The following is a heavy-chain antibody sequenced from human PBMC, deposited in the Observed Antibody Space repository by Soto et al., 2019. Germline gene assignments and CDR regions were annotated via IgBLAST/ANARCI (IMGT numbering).Heavy chain of an antibody. V-gene: IGHV2-5*02. CDR3: PHRPRGYPSYFDT. J-gene: IGHJ4*02. Sequence: SGPTLVNPTQTLTLTCTFSGFSLSTRGVAVGWFRQPPGKALEWLALIYWDEDKWYSPSLKSRLTITDDTSKNQVVLTMTNMDTVTPPPYSCPHRPRGYPSYFDTGGRETLVPVPS. D-gene: IGHD5-12*01. CDR1: GFSLSTRGVA. CDR2: IYWDEDK.